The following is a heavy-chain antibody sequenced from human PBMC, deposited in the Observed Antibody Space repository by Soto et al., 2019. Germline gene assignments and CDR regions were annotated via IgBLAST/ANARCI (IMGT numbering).Heavy chain of an antibody. CDR3: ARAYEGDYFDY. CDR2: ISYDGNNK. D-gene: IGHD3-16*01. J-gene: IGHJ4*02. CDR1: GFTYSTYT. V-gene: IGHV3-30-3*01. Sequence: GGSLRLSCAASGFTYSTYTMHWVRQAPGKGLEWVAVISYDGNNKFYADSVKGRFTISRDNSKNTLYLQMNSLRAEDTAVYYCARAYEGDYFDYWGQGTLVTSPQ.